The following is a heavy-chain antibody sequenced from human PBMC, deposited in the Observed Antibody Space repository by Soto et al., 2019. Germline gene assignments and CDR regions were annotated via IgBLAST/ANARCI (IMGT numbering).Heavy chain of an antibody. J-gene: IGHJ2*01. D-gene: IGHD6-19*01. CDR1: GGTFSSYT. CDR3: ASSSGIAVAGTWWYFDL. V-gene: IGHV1-69*02. CDR2: IIPILGIA. Sequence: QVQLVQSGAEVKKPGSSVKVSCKASGGTFSSYTIGWVRQAPGQGLEWMGRIIPILGIANYAQKFQGRVTITADKATSTAYMELSSLRSEDTAVYYCASSSGIAVAGTWWYFDLWGRGTLVTVSS.